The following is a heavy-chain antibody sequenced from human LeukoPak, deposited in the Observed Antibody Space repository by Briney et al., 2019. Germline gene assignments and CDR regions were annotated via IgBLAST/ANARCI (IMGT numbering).Heavy chain of an antibody. CDR3: ARGIYGVYYFDY. V-gene: IGHV4-34*01. D-gene: IGHD4-17*01. Sequence: SETLSLTCAVYGGALSGYYWSWIRQPPRKGLEWIGEINHSGATNYNPSLKSRVTIAVDTSKNQFSLRLSSVTAADTAMYYCARGIYGVYYFDYWGQGALVTVSS. CDR2: INHSGAT. J-gene: IGHJ4*02. CDR1: GGALSGYY.